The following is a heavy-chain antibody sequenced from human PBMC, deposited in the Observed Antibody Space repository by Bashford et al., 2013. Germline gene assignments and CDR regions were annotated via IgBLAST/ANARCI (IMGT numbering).Heavy chain of an antibody. CDR1: GYSFTSYW. J-gene: IGHJ4*02. D-gene: IGHD3-3*01. Sequence: GESLKISCKGSGYSFTSYWIGWVRQMPGKGLEWMGIIYPADSDTRYSPSFLGQVTMSADRSISTAYLQWSSLKASDTAMYYCARQLDYDFYLWGRGNPGHRLL. CDR2: IYPADSDT. V-gene: IGHV5-51*01. CDR3: ARQLDYDFYL.